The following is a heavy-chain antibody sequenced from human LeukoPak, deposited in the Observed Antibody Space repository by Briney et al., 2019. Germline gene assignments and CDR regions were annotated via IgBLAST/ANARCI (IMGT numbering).Heavy chain of an antibody. CDR3: ARSVCGGDCHEGGNWFDP. V-gene: IGHV4-28*05. CDR1: GYSISSSNW. CDR2: IYYSGSI. J-gene: IGHJ5*02. D-gene: IGHD2-21*02. Sequence: PSETLSLTCAVSGYSISSSNWWGWIRQPPGKGLEWIGYIYYSGSIYYNPSLKSRVTMSVDTSKNQFSLKLSSVTAVDTAVYYCARSVCGGDCHEGGNWFDPWGQGTLVTVSS.